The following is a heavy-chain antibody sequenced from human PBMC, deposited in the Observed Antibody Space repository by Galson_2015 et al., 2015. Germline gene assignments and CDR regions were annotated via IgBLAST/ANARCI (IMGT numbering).Heavy chain of an antibody. CDR1: GYTFTGYY. CDR3: SRVPPDSRGLYGWFDP. Sequence: SVKVSCKASGYTFTGYYLHWVRRAPGQGLEWMGRINPNSGVTNYAQKFQGRVTMTRDTSTSTAYMELSSLTSDDTAVYYCSRVPPDSRGLYGWFDPWGQGTLVTVSS. D-gene: IGHD6-13*01. CDR2: INPNSGVT. V-gene: IGHV1-2*06. J-gene: IGHJ5*02.